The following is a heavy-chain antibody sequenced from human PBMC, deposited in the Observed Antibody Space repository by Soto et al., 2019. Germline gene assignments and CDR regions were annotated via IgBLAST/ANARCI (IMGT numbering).Heavy chain of an antibody. Sequence: GGSLRLSCAASGFTFSSYAMSWVRQAPGKGLEWVSAISGSGGSTYYADSVKGRFTISRDNSKNTLYLQMNSLRAEDTAVYYCAKAQIPITGTTSGFDYWGQGTLVTVSS. CDR1: GFTFSSYA. D-gene: IGHD1-7*01. CDR2: ISGSGGST. J-gene: IGHJ4*02. CDR3: AKAQIPITGTTSGFDY. V-gene: IGHV3-23*01.